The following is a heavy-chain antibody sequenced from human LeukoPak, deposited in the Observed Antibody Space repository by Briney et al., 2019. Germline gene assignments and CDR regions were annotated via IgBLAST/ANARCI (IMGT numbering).Heavy chain of an antibody. V-gene: IGHV1-46*01. CDR1: GYTFTSYD. J-gene: IGHJ5*02. D-gene: IGHD6-13*01. CDR3: ARGHGSSSGGNWFDP. CDR2: INPSGGST. Sequence: ASVKVSCKASGYTFTSYDINWVRQAPGQGLERMGIINPSGGSTSYAQKFQGRVTMTRDTSTSTVYMELSSLRSEDTAVYYCARGHGSSSGGNWFDPWGQGTLVTVSS.